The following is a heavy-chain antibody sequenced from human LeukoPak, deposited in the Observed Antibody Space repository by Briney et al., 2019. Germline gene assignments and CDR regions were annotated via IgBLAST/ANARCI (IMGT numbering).Heavy chain of an antibody. D-gene: IGHD4-23*01. CDR1: GFTFSGYA. Sequence: GGSLRLSCAASGFTFSGYAMSWVRQAPGKGLEWVSAISGSGGSAYYADSVKGRFTISRDNSKNTLYLQMNSLRAEDTAVYYCAKSVVTPRYFDYWGQGTLVTVSS. CDR3: AKSVVTPRYFDY. CDR2: ISGSGGSA. J-gene: IGHJ4*02. V-gene: IGHV3-23*01.